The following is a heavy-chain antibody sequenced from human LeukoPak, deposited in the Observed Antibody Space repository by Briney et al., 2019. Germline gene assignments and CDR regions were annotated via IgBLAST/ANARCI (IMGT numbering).Heavy chain of an antibody. CDR3: GRDTVGYGGAFDI. CDR2: IKHDGSEK. J-gene: IGHJ3*02. CDR1: GFTFSTYW. V-gene: IGHV3-7*01. Sequence: PGGSLRLSCAASGFTFSTYWMSWVRQAPGKGLEWVANIKHDGSEKFYVDSVKGRFTISRDNAKNSLYLQLNSLRDEDTAVYYCGRDTVGYGGAFDIWGQGTMVTVSS. D-gene: IGHD5-18*01.